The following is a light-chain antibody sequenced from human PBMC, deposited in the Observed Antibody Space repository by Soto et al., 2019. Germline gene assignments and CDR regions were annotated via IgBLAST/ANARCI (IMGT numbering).Light chain of an antibody. CDR2: DAS. CDR3: PQYDYTPLT. Sequence: ELVLTQSQAALSLSPGERATLSCGASQSVSNNYLAWYQQKPGLAPRLLMYDASTRATGIPDRFSGSGSGTDFTLTISRLEPEDFAVYYCPQYDYTPLTCGGGTRVDIK. V-gene: IGKV3D-20*01. J-gene: IGKJ4*01. CDR1: QSVSNNY.